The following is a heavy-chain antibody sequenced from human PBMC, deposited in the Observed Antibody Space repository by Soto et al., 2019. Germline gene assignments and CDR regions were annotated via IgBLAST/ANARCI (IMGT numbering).Heavy chain of an antibody. CDR3: AKDGGGYNYGYVMLDKDDYGMAV. J-gene: IGHJ6*04. Sequence: QVQLVESGGGVVQPGRSLRLSCAASGFTFSTYAMHWVRQAPGKGLEWVAVISYDGTNKYYADSVRGRFTISRDKSKNTLFLQMHRLRAEDTAVYYCAKDGGGYNYGYVMLDKDDYGMAVWGKGTTVTVSS. CDR1: GFTFSTYA. D-gene: IGHD5-18*01. CDR2: ISYDGTNK. V-gene: IGHV3-30-3*01.